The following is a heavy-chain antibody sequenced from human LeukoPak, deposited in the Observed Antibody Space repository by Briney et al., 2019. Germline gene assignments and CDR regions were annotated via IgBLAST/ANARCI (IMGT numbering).Heavy chain of an antibody. V-gene: IGHV3-21*01. Sequence: GGSLRLSCAASGFTFSSYNMNWVRQAPGKGLEWVSSISSSSSYIYYADSVKGRFTISRDNAKNSLYLQMNSLRAEDTAVYYCAREVAAPYFDYWGQGTLVTVSS. CDR1: GFTFSSYN. D-gene: IGHD6-19*01. J-gene: IGHJ4*02. CDR3: AREVAAPYFDY. CDR2: ISSSSSYI.